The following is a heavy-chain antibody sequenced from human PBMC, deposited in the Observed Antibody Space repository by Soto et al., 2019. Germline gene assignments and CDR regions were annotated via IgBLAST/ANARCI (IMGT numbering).Heavy chain of an antibody. D-gene: IGHD1-26*01. CDR3: ARLAEWEYYDGMDV. CDR2: IRSKADNYAT. J-gene: IGHJ6*02. Sequence: EVQLVESGGGLVQPGGSLKLSCAVSGFTFSVSAIHWVRQASGKGLEWVGRIRSKADNYATAYGASVKGRFSISRDDSQSTGYLQMSSLNTEDTAVYYCARLAEWEYYDGMDVWGQGTTVTVSS. V-gene: IGHV3-73*02. CDR1: GFTFSVSA.